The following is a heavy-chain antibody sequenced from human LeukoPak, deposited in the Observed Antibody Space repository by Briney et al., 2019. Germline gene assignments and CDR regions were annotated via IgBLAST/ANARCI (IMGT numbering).Heavy chain of an antibody. J-gene: IGHJ4*02. Sequence: GGSLRLSCAVSGFTLSSDWMHWVRQAPGKGLVWVSRINSDGSSTSYADSVKGRFTISRDNARNTLYLQMNSLRDEDTAVYYCARSGWKQGLGYWGQGTLVTVSS. CDR1: GFTLSSDW. CDR2: INSDGSST. D-gene: IGHD6-19*01. CDR3: ARSGWKQGLGY. V-gene: IGHV3-74*01.